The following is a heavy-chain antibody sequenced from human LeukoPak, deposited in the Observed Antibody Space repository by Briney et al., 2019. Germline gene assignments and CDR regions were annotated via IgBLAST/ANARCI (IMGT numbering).Heavy chain of an antibody. J-gene: IGHJ1*01. D-gene: IGHD3-3*01. Sequence: GGSLRLSCAASGFTFSSYSMNWVRQAPGKGLEWVSYISSSSSTIYYADSVKGRFTISRDNSKNTLYLQMNSLRAEDTAVYYCAKDQGEEYYDFWSGPFQHWGQGTLVTVSS. CDR1: GFTFSSYS. CDR2: ISSSSSTI. V-gene: IGHV3-48*01. CDR3: AKDQGEEYYDFWSGPFQH.